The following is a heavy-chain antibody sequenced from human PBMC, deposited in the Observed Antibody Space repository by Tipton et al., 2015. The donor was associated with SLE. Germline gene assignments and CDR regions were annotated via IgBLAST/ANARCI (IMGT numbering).Heavy chain of an antibody. CDR1: SGPISRYY. J-gene: IGHJ5*02. D-gene: IGHD4-17*01. CDR3: ARLPTGFPNWFDP. V-gene: IGHV4-4*07. Sequence: TLSLTCTVSSGPISRYYWSWIRQPAGKGLEWIGRIYTTGSTAYSPSLKSRVTMSIDTSRNQVSLRVRSVTAADTAVYYCARLPTGFPNWFDPWGQGTLVTVSS. CDR2: IYTTGST.